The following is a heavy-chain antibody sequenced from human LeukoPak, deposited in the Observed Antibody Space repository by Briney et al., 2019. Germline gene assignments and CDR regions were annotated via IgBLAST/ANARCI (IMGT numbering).Heavy chain of an antibody. CDR1: GGSISSGDYY. CDR3: ARAIASSGSRLFDY. J-gene: IGHJ4*02. V-gene: IGHV4-30-4*01. CDR2: IYYSGST. D-gene: IGHD3-10*01. Sequence: SQPLSLTCTVSGGSISSGDYYWSWIRQPPGKGLEWIGYIYYSGSTYYNPSLKSRGTVSLDTSKNQFSLRLSSVTVADTAVYYCARAIASSGSRLFDYWGQGTLVTVSP.